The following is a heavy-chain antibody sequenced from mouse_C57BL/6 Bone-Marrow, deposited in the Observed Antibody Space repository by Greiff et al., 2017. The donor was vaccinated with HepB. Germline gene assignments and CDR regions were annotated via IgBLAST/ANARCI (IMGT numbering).Heavy chain of an antibody. V-gene: IGHV5-16*01. Sequence: EVKVVESEGGLVQPGSSMKLSCTASGFTFSDYYMAWVRQVPEKGLEWVANINYDGSSTYYLDSLKSRFIISRDNAKNILYLQMSSLKSEDTATYYCARDPTGYGSSYGYFDYWGQGTTLTVSS. CDR1: GFTFSDYY. J-gene: IGHJ2*01. D-gene: IGHD1-1*01. CDR2: INYDGSST. CDR3: ARDPTGYGSSYGYFDY.